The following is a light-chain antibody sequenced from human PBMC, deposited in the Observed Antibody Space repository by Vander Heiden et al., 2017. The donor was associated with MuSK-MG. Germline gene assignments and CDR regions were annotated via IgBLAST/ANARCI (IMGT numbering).Light chain of an antibody. J-gene: IGLJ2*01. CDR1: SGDVGGYNY. V-gene: IGLV2-14*03. Sequence: QSALTQPASVSGSPGQSITISCTGTSGDVGGYNYPSWYQQHPGKAPKLMIYDVSNRPSGVSNRFSGSKSGNTASLTISGLQAEDEADYYCSSYTSSSTLDVVFGGGTKLTVL. CDR2: DVS. CDR3: SSYTSSSTLDVV.